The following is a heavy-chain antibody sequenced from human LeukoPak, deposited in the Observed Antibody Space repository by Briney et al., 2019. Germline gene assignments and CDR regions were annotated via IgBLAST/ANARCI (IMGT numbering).Heavy chain of an antibody. CDR1: GFTFSNAW. Sequence: SGGSLRLSCAASGFTFSNAWMTWVRQAPGKGLEWVGRIKSETDGGTIHYGAPVKGRFIISRDDSKNTVGLQMNSLKTEDTGVYYCTTSIVGTTAYWGQGTLVIVSS. D-gene: IGHD1-26*01. J-gene: IGHJ4*02. CDR3: TTSIVGTTAY. CDR2: IKSETDGGTI. V-gene: IGHV3-15*01.